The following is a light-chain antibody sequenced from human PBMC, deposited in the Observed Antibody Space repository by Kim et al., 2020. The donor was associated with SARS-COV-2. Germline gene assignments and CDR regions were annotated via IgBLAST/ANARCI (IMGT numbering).Light chain of an antibody. V-gene: IGKV3-20*01. CDR3: QQYSSSPHT. Sequence: FPGERATLSCRASQSVSSSYVAWYQQKPGQAPRLLIYGVSSRATGIPDRFSGSGSGTDFTLTIRRLEPEDSAVYYCQQYSSSPHTFGQGTKVDIK. CDR1: QSVSSSY. CDR2: GVS. J-gene: IGKJ1*01.